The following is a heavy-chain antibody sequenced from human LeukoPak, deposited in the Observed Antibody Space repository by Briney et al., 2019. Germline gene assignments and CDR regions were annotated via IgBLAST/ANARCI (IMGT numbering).Heavy chain of an antibody. J-gene: IGHJ4*02. CDR3: AEAALRYQLISSLDY. Sequence: GGSLRLSCAASGFTFSSYAMNWVRQAPGKGLEWVSAISGSGASTYYADSVKGRFTISRDNSKNTLYLQMNSLRAEDTAIYYCAEAALRYQLISSLDYWGQGTLVTVSS. D-gene: IGHD2-2*01. CDR1: GFTFSSYA. CDR2: ISGSGAST. V-gene: IGHV3-23*01.